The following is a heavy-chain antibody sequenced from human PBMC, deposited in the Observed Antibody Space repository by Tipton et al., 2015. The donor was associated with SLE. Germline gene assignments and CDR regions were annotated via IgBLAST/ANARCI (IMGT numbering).Heavy chain of an antibody. CDR3: ARVRGRGYFQH. J-gene: IGHJ1*01. V-gene: IGHV4-59*01. Sequence: TLSLTCTVSGGSISSYYWSWIRQPPGKGLEWIGYIYYSGSTNYNPSLKSRVTISVDTSKNQFSLKLSPVTAADTAVHYCARVRGRGYFQHWGQGTLVTVSS. CDR2: IYYSGST. D-gene: IGHD3-10*01. CDR1: GGSISSYY.